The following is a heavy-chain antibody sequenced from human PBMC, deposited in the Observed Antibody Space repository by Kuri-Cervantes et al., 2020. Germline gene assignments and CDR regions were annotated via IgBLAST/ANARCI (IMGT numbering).Heavy chain of an antibody. CDR2: INHSGST. V-gene: IGHV4-34*01. D-gene: IGHD1-1*01. J-gene: IGHJ4*02. CDR1: GGSFSGYY. CDR3: ASLLNELFTIDY. Sequence: SETLSPTCAVYGGSFSGYYWSWIRQPPGKGLEWIGEINHSGSTNYNPSLKSRVTISVDKSKNQFSLKLSSVTAADTAVYYCASLLNELFTIDYWGQGTLVTVSS.